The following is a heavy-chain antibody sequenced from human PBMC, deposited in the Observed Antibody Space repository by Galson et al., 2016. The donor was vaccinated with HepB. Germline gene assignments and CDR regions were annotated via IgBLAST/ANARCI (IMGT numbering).Heavy chain of an antibody. J-gene: IGHJ6*02. D-gene: IGHD1-26*01. CDR2: ISFDGSNT. CDR1: GFTFTSYA. Sequence: SLRLSCAASGFTFTSYAMHWVRQAPGKGLEWVALISFDGSNTYYTDSVKGRFTVSRDNSKNTLFLQMNSLRAEDTAVYYCARATLVGAWDGLDVWGQGTTVTVSS. V-gene: IGHV3-30*12. CDR3: ARATLVGAWDGLDV.